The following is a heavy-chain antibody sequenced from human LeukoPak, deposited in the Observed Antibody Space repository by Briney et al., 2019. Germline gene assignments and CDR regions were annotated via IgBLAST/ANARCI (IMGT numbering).Heavy chain of an antibody. J-gene: IGHJ6*04. D-gene: IGHD3-10*02. CDR1: GFTFSSYW. CDR2: INQDESEK. V-gene: IGHV3-7*01. Sequence: GGSLRLSCAASGFTFSSYWMTWVRQAPGKGLEWVANINQDESEKYYVDSVKGRFTISRDNAKNSLYLQMNSLRAEDTAVYYCAELGITMIGGVWGRGTTVTISS. CDR3: AELGITMIGGV.